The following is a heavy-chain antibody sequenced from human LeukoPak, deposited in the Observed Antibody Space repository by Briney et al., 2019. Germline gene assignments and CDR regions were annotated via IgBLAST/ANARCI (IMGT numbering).Heavy chain of an antibody. D-gene: IGHD2-21*02. Sequence: GGSLRLSCAASGFTVSSNYMSWVRQAPGKGLEWVSVTYSNGRTYYADSVKGRFTISRDISKNTLYLQMNSLRAEDTAVYYCARGLGGDGDYWGQGTRVAVSP. CDR3: ARGLGGDGDY. J-gene: IGHJ4*02. CDR1: GFTVSSNY. V-gene: IGHV3-53*01. CDR2: TYSNGRT.